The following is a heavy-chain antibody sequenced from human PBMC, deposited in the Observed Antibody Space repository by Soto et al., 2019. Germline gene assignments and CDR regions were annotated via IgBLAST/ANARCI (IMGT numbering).Heavy chain of an antibody. CDR2: INHSGNT. CDR3: SRRAPEGFDP. CDR1: GGSIGTSAYY. V-gene: IGHV4-39*01. J-gene: IGHJ5*02. Sequence: SETLSLTCAVSGGSIGTSAYYWGWIRQAPGKGLEWIGSINHSGNTYLSPSLKDRVTMSVDTSKNSFSLKLRSATAADTGLYYCSRRAPEGFDPWGEGTLVTVSS.